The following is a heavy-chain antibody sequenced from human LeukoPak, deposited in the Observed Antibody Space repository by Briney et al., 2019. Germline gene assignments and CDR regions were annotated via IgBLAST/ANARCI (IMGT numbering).Heavy chain of an antibody. Sequence: SETLSLTCTVSGGSISSYYGSWIRPPAGKGLKWFGRIYTSGSTNYNPSLKSRVTMSVDTSKNQFSLKLSSVTAADTAVYYCARGSGFDYYYYGMDVWGQGTTVTVSS. D-gene: IGHD3-10*01. CDR2: IYTSGST. J-gene: IGHJ6*02. CDR3: ARGSGFDYYYYGMDV. V-gene: IGHV4-4*07. CDR1: GGSISSYY.